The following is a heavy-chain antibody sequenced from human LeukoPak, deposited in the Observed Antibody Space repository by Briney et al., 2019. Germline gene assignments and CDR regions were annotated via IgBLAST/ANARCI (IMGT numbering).Heavy chain of an antibody. CDR1: GYTFTSYG. CDR2: ISAYSGNT. Sequence: ASVKVSCKASGYTFTSYGISWVRQAPGQGLEWMGWISAYSGNTNYAQKLQGRVTMTTDTSTSTAYMELRSLRSDDTAVYYCARSFTYYYDSSGYYYWGQGTLVTVSS. J-gene: IGHJ4*02. V-gene: IGHV1-18*01. D-gene: IGHD3-22*01. CDR3: ARSFTYYYDSSGYYY.